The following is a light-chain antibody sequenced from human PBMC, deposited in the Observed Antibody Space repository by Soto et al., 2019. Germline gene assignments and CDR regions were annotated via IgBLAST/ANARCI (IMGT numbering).Light chain of an antibody. CDR2: WAS. J-gene: IGKJ2*01. CDR3: QQYYSLPYT. V-gene: IGKV4-1*01. CDR1: QSVLYSSNNKNY. Sequence: DIVMTQSPDSLAVSLGERATINCESSQSVLYSSNNKNYLAWFQQKPGQPPNLLIYWASTRESGVPDRFSGSGSGTDFTLTISSLQAEDVAVYYCQQYYSLPYTFGQGTKLEI.